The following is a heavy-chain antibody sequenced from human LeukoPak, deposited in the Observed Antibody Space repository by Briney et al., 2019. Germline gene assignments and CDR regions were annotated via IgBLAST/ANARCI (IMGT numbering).Heavy chain of an antibody. CDR3: AKDAIGQYRPYYFDC. CDR1: GFTFSSFA. J-gene: IGHJ4*02. Sequence: GGSLRLSCAASGFTFSSFAMSWVRQAPGKGLEWVSSLSGSGESTYYADYVKGRFTVSRDNSKNTVNLQLNSLRAEDTAVYYCAKDAIGQYRPYYFDCWGQGTLVTVSS. D-gene: IGHD3-16*02. V-gene: IGHV3-23*01. CDR2: LSGSGEST.